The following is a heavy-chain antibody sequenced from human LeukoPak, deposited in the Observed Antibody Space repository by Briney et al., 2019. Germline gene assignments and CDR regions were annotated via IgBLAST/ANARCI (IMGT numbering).Heavy chain of an antibody. CDR3: ARGFDGANAFDL. J-gene: IGHJ3*01. Sequence: PGGSLILSCVASKFIISDYWMNWVRQAPGKGLEWVANIKQDGSEKYYVDSVKGRFTISRDNAKNSVYLQMNSLRAEDTAVYYCARGFDGANAFDLWGQGTLVTVSS. CDR2: IKQDGSEK. CDR1: KFIISDYW. V-gene: IGHV3-7*01.